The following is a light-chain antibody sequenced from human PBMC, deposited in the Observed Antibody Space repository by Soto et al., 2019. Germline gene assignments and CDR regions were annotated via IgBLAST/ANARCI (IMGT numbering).Light chain of an antibody. CDR2: EVS. CDR3: SSYTSRAYV. Sequence: QSALTQPASVSGSPGQSITISCTGTSSDVGGYNYVSWYQQHPGKAPKLLIYEVSNRPSGVSNRFSGSKSGNTASLTISGLQDEDEADYYCSSYTSRAYVFGTGTKVTVL. CDR1: SSDVGGYNY. J-gene: IGLJ1*01. V-gene: IGLV2-14*01.